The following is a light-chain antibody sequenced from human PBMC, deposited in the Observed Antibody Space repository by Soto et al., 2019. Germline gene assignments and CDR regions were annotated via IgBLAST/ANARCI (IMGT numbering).Light chain of an antibody. CDR3: QQYDNLPPYT. CDR2: DAS. V-gene: IGKV1-33*01. Sequence: DIQMTQSPSSLSASVGDRVTITCQASQDISNYLNWYQQKPGKAPKLLIYDASNLEIGVPSRFRGSGSGTDFTFTISSLQPEDIATYYCQQYDNLPPYTFGQGTKLEIK. J-gene: IGKJ2*01. CDR1: QDISNY.